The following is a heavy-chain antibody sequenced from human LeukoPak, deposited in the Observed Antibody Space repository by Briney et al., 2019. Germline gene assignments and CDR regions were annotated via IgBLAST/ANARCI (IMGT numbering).Heavy chain of an antibody. CDR1: GFTFSSNA. CDR2: ISGSGGST. J-gene: IGHJ4*02. D-gene: IGHD3-10*01. Sequence: GGSLRLSCAASGFTFSSNAMAWVRQAPGKGLEWVSGISGSGGSTYYADSVKGRFTISRDNSKNRLYLQMNSLRAEDTAVYYCAKRPRGNYLDPFDYWGQGTLVTVSS. V-gene: IGHV3-23*01. CDR3: AKRPRGNYLDPFDY.